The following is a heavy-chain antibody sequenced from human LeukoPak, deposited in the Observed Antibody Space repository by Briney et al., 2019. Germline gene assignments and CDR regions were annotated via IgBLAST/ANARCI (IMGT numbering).Heavy chain of an antibody. Sequence: GASVKVSCKASGYTFTSYGISWVRQAPGQGLEWMGWISAYNGNTNYAQKPQGRVTMTTDTSTSTAYMELRSLRSDDTAVYYCARTTPIELGAPFDYWGQGTLVTVSS. CDR1: GYTFTSYG. J-gene: IGHJ4*02. CDR2: ISAYNGNT. D-gene: IGHD7-27*01. CDR3: ARTTPIELGAPFDY. V-gene: IGHV1-18*01.